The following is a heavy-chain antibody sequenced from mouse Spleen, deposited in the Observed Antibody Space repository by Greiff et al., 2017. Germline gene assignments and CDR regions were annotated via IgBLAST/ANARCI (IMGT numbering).Heavy chain of an antibody. CDR3: ARGLLAMDY. V-gene: IGHV1-72*01. CDR1: GYSFTGYN. D-gene: IGHD3-1*01. J-gene: IGHJ4*01. Sequence: QVQLQQSGPELEKPGASVKISCKASGYSFTGYNMHWVKQRPGRGLEWIGRIDPNSGGTKYNEKFKSKATLTVDKPSSTAYMQLSSLTSEDSAVYYGARGLLAMDYWGQGTSVTVSS. CDR2: IDPNSGGT.